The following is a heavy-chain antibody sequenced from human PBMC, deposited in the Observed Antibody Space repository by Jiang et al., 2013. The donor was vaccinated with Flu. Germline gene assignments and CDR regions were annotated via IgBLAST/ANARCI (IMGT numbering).Heavy chain of an antibody. CDR3: ARLRRYCSSTSCRVGSHYYYYGMDV. V-gene: IGHV4-34*01. D-gene: IGHD2-2*01. CDR2: INHSGST. CDR1: GGSFSGYY. J-gene: IGHJ6*02. Sequence: ELLKPSETLSLTCAVYGGSFSGYYWSWIRQPPGKGLEWIGEINHSGSTNYNPSLKSRVTISVDTSKNQFSLKLSSVTAADTAVYYCARLRRYCSSTSCRVGSHYYYYGMDVWGQGTTVTVSS.